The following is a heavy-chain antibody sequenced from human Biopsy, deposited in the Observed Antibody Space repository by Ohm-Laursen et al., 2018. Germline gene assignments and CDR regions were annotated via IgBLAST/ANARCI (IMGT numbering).Heavy chain of an antibody. CDR3: ARATNSTGWPYYYFYGMDV. Sequence: SDTLSLTCPVSGGSISSDYWSWIRQTPGKGLEWIGYIYYSGSTNYNPSLKSRVTISVDTPKNQFSLRLNSVTAADTAVYYCARATNSTGWPYYYFYGMDVWGQGTTVTVSS. D-gene: IGHD2/OR15-2a*01. V-gene: IGHV4-59*07. CDR2: IYYSGST. J-gene: IGHJ6*02. CDR1: GGSISSDY.